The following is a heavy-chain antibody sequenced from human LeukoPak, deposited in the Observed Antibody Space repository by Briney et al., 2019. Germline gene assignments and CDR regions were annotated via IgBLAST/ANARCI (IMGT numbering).Heavy chain of an antibody. CDR1: GFTFSDYY. CDR2: ISSSGSTI. J-gene: IGHJ6*02. CDR3: ARAGGSRYYYAMDV. Sequence: SGGSLRLSCAASGFTFSDYYMSWIRQAPGKGLEWVSYISSSGSTIYYADSVKGRFTISRDNAEKSLYLQMNSLRAEDTAFYYCARAGGSRYYYAMDVWGQGTTVTVSS. D-gene: IGHD3-16*01. V-gene: IGHV3-11*01.